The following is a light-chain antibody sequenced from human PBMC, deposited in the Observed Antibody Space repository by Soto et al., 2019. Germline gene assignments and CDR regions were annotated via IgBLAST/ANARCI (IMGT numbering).Light chain of an antibody. J-gene: IGLJ1*01. CDR1: SSDFGSYKF. V-gene: IGLV2-23*01. Sequence: QSALTQPASVSGSPGQSVTISCTGTSSDFGSYKFVSWYQHHPGKVPKVIIYETSKRPSGVSDRFSGSKSGNTASLIISGLQAEDEADYYCFSFTSTNTHVFGSGTKVTVL. CDR3: FSFTSTNTHV. CDR2: ETS.